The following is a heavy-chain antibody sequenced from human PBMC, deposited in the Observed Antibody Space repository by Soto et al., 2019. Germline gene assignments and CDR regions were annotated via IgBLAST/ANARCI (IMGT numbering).Heavy chain of an antibody. D-gene: IGHD3-22*01. V-gene: IGHV3-23*01. J-gene: IGHJ4*02. CDR2: ISGSGDST. CDR3: ASRNYYESSGYYYWYYFDF. CDR1: GFTFTNHA. Sequence: GGSLRLSCAASGFTFTNHAMSWVRQAPWKGLEWVSAISGSGDSTYYAESVKGRFTISRDNSKNTLYLQMNSLGAEDTAAYYCASRNYYESSGYYYWYYFDFWGQGTLVTVS.